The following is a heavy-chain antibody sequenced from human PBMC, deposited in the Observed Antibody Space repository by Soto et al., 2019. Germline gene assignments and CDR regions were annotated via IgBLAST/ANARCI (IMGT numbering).Heavy chain of an antibody. J-gene: IGHJ4*02. Sequence: QAELGESGGGVVQPGRSLRLSCAASGFNFRNYAMHWVRQGPGKGLEWVAVIWYDGSEDNYAESVKGRLPISRANSKNTLYLQMNSLRGEDTAFYYWARGGPSGACFDLWGQGTLVTVSS. CDR1: GFNFRNYA. D-gene: IGHD1-26*01. V-gene: IGHV3-33*01. CDR2: IWYDGSED. CDR3: ARGGPSGACFDL.